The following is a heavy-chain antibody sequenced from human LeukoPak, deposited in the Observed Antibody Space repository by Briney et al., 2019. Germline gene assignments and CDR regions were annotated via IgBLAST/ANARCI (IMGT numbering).Heavy chain of an antibody. CDR1: GFTFSSYA. J-gene: IGHJ4*02. Sequence: GGSLRLSCAASGFTFSSYAMSWVRQAPGKGLEWVSTISGTGDTTYYADSVKGRFTISRDNSKNTLSLQMNSLRAEDSAVYYCAKDGAATIYYFDSWGQGTLVTVSS. V-gene: IGHV3-23*01. CDR2: ISGTGDTT. CDR3: AKDGAATIYYFDS. D-gene: IGHD5-12*01.